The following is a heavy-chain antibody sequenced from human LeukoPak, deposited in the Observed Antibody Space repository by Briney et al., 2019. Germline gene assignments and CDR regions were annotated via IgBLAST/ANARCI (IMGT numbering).Heavy chain of an antibody. CDR2: FDPEDGET. CDR3: ATDRIAVAGTFDY. V-gene: IGHV1-24*01. J-gene: IGHJ4*02. D-gene: IGHD6-19*01. CDR1: GYTFTSYG. Sequence: ASVKVSCKASGYTFTSYGISWVRQAPGQGLEWMGGFDPEDGETIYAQKFQGRVTMTEDTSTDTAYMELSSLRSEDTAVYYCATDRIAVAGTFDYWGQGTLVTVSS.